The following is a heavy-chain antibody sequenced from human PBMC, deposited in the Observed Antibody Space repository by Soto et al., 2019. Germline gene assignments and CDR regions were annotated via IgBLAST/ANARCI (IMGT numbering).Heavy chain of an antibody. CDR1: GFTFSSYA. CDR2: ISGSGGST. Sequence: GGSLRLSCAASGFTFSSYAMSWVRQAPGKGLEWVSAISGSGGSTYYADSVKGRFTISRDNSKNTLYLQMNSLRAEDTAVYYCAKFMGDLQQLANPYDFDYWGQGTLVTVSS. D-gene: IGHD6-13*01. CDR3: AKFMGDLQQLANPYDFDY. J-gene: IGHJ4*02. V-gene: IGHV3-23*01.